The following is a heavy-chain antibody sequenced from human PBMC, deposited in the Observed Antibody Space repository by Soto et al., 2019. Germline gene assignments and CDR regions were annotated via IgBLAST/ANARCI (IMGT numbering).Heavy chain of an antibody. D-gene: IGHD2-2*01. CDR1: GFTFSIYS. CDR3: ARDDPPRVVVVPAATQAYYYYGMDV. Sequence: GGSLRLSCAASGFTFSIYSMNWVRHAPGKGLEWVSYISSSSSTIYYADSVKGRFTISRDNAKNSLYLQMNSLRDEDTAVYYCARDDPPRVVVVPAATQAYYYYGMDVWGQGTTVTVSS. CDR2: ISSSSSTI. V-gene: IGHV3-48*02. J-gene: IGHJ6*02.